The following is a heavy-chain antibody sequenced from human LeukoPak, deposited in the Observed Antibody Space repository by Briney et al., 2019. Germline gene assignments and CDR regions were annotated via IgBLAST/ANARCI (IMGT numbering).Heavy chain of an antibody. CDR1: GCSINNYY. J-gene: IGHJ5*02. V-gene: IGHV4-59*12. CDR2: IYYSGST. CDR3: ARDSYYFGSGSDNTPYNWFDP. Sequence: SETLSLTCTVSGCSINNYYWTWIRQPPGKGLEWIGYIYYSGSTNYNPSLKSRVTISVDKSKNQFSLKLSSVTAADTAMYYCARDSYYFGSGSDNTPYNWFDPWGQGTLVTVSS. D-gene: IGHD3-10*01.